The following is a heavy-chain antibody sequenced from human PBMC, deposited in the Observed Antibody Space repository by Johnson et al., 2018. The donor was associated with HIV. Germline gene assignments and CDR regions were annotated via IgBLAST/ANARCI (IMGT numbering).Heavy chain of an antibody. CDR1: GFTFSSYA. CDR2: ISYDGSNK. D-gene: IGHD5-12*01. V-gene: IGHV3-30-3*02. CDR3: AKDQHGHRVPTVMRDDAFDI. Sequence: QVQLVESGGGVVQPGRSLRLSCAASGFTFSSYAMHWVRQAPGKGLEWVAVISYDGSNKYYADSVKGRFTVSRDNYKNAVYLQMNSLGAGETAVYYCAKDQHGHRVPTVMRDDAFDIWGQGTMVTVSS. J-gene: IGHJ3*02.